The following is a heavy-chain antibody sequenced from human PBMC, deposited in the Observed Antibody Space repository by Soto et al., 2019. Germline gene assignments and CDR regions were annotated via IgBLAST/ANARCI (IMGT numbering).Heavy chain of an antibody. J-gene: IGHJ4*02. CDR1: GGSISSGGYY. D-gene: IGHD3-22*01. CDR3: AREGLHSRRSVYLEIAY. Sequence: SETLSLTCTVSGGSISSGGYYWSWIRQPPGKGLEWIGYIYYSGSTYYNPSLKSRVTISVDTSKNQFSLKLSSVTAADTAVYYCAREGLHSRRSVYLEIAYWAQGTLVTVSP. CDR2: IYYSGST. V-gene: IGHV4-30-4*01.